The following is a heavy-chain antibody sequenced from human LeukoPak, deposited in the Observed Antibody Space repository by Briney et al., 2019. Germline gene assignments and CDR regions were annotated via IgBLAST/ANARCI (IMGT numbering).Heavy chain of an antibody. CDR2: ISGSGGST. CDR1: GFTFSSYA. V-gene: IGHV3-23*01. Sequence: GGSLRLSCAASGFTFSSYAMSWVRQAPGKGLEWVSAISGSGGSTYYADSVKGRFTISRDNSKNTLYLQMNSQRAEDTAVYYCAKDDYSGYDQTFDFWGQGTLVTVSS. CDR3: AKDDYSGYDQTFDF. J-gene: IGHJ4*02. D-gene: IGHD5-12*01.